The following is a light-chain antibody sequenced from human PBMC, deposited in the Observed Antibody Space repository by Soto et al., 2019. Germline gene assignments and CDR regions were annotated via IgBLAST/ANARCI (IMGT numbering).Light chain of an antibody. CDR2: EVT. CDR3: SSYTSSTTVV. Sequence: QSALTQPTSVSGSPGQSITISCTGTSSDVGSYNYVSWYQQHPGKSPKLIIYEVTHRPSGVSNRFSGSKSGNTASLTISQLQAEDEADYYCSSYTSSTTVVFGGGTKLTVL. CDR1: SSDVGSYNY. J-gene: IGLJ2*01. V-gene: IGLV2-14*01.